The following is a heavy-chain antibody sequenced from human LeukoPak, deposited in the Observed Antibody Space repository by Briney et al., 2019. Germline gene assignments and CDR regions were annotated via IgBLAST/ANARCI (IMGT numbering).Heavy chain of an antibody. Sequence: SETLSLTCTVSGGSMSNSSYYWGWIRQPPGKGLEWIGSIYYSGTTYYKPSLRSRVTISIDTSKNQFSLKLTSVSAADTAVYYCVRGPYGSGISNWFDPWGQGTQVIVSS. J-gene: IGHJ5*02. V-gene: IGHV4-39*07. CDR2: IYYSGTT. CDR1: GGSMSNSSYY. CDR3: VRGPYGSGISNWFDP. D-gene: IGHD3-10*01.